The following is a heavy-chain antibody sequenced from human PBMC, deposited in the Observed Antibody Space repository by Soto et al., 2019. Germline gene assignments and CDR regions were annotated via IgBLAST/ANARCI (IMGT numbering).Heavy chain of an antibody. D-gene: IGHD3-10*01. CDR1: GGSISGYY. V-gene: IGHV4-59*01. CDR2: IYYRGST. CDR3: ARVGRITMVRGDFWFDP. J-gene: IGHJ5*02. Sequence: SETLSLTCTVSGGSISGYYWNWIRQSPGKGLEWIGYIYYRGSTGYNPSLKSRVTISVDTSKNQFSLKLSSVTAADTAVYYCARVGRITMVRGDFWFDPWGQGTLVTVSS.